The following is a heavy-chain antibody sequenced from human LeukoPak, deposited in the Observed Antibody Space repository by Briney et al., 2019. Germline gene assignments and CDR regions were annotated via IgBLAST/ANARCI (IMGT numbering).Heavy chain of an antibody. CDR1: GGSFSGYY. CDR2: IYYSGST. Sequence: SETLSLTCAVYGGSFSGYYWSWIRQPAGKGLEWIGYIYYSGSTKYNPSLKSRVTISVDTSKNQFSLRLSSVTAADTAVYYCARDWGVSARPGYMDVWGKGTTVTVSS. D-gene: IGHD6-6*01. CDR3: ARDWGVSARPGYMDV. J-gene: IGHJ6*03. V-gene: IGHV4-59*01.